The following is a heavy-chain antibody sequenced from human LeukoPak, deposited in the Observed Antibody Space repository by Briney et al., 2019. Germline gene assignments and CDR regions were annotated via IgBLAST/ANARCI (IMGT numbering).Heavy chain of an antibody. CDR2: VYTNGDT. V-gene: IGHV4-61*02. CDR1: GGSFSRVGYF. J-gene: IGHJ4*02. CDR3: ARERRDDSASFDY. D-gene: IGHD2-15*01. Sequence: PSETLSLTCTVSGGSFSRVGYFWSWIRQPAGKGLEWIGRVYTNGDTNYNPSRESRVNMSVDTSTNKCSLKLSSVTAAATAVYYCARERRDDSASFDYWGQGTLVSVSS.